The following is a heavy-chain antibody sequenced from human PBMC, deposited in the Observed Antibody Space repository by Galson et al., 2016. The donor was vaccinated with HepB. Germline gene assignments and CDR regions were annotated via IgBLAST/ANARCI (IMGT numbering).Heavy chain of an antibody. J-gene: IGHJ4*02. Sequence: SLRLSCAASGITFSIYWMQWVRQAPGKGLVWVSRITGDGSTIKYADSVKGRFTISRDNAKNTVYLEMNGLRAEDTAVYYCTTDHSGNAVGYWGQGTLVTVFS. CDR3: TTDHSGNAVGY. CDR1: GITFSIYW. V-gene: IGHV3-74*03. CDR2: ITGDGSTI. D-gene: IGHD6-19*01.